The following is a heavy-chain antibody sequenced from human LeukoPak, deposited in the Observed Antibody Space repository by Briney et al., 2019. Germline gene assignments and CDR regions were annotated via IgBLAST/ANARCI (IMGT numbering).Heavy chain of an antibody. Sequence: ASVKVSCKASGYTFTSYDINWVRQATGQGLEWMGWMNPNSGNTGYAQKFQGRVTMTRNTSISTAYMELSSLRSEDTAVYYCARVPTYDFWSGYYTYNWFDPWGQGTLVTVSP. D-gene: IGHD3-3*01. CDR2: MNPNSGNT. V-gene: IGHV1-8*01. CDR1: GYTFTSYD. J-gene: IGHJ5*02. CDR3: ARVPTYDFWSGYYTYNWFDP.